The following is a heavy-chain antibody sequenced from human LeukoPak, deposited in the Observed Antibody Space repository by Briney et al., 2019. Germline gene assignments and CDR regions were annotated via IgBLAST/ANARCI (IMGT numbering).Heavy chain of an antibody. CDR3: ARDRTLAAAGRLFDP. CDR1: GYTFTGYY. Sequence: ASVKVSCKASGYTFTGYYMHWVRQAPGQGLEWMGWINPNSGGTNYAQKFQGRVTMTRDTSISTAYMELSWLRSDDTAVYYCARDRTLAAAGRLFDPWGQGTLVTVSS. J-gene: IGHJ5*02. D-gene: IGHD6-13*01. V-gene: IGHV1-2*02. CDR2: INPNSGGT.